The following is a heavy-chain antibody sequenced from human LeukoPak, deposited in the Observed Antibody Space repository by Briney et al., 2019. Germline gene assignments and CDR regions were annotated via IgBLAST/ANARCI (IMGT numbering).Heavy chain of an antibody. Sequence: GGSLRLSCAASGFTFSSYSMNWVRQAPGKGLEWVSLISGDGGSTYYAGSVKGRFTISRDNSKNSLYLQMNSLRTEDTALYYCAKAPYCSGGSCYSGDGYWGQGTLVTVSS. D-gene: IGHD2-15*01. J-gene: IGHJ4*02. CDR2: ISGDGGST. CDR3: AKAPYCSGGSCYSGDGY. CDR1: GFTFSSYS. V-gene: IGHV3-43*02.